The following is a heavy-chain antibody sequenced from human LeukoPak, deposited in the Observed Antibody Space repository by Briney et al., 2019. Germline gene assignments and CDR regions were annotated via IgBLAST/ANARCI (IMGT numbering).Heavy chain of an antibody. CDR3: ARSGGVMTTADFDY. D-gene: IGHD3-16*01. V-gene: IGHV1-18*01. CDR2: ISACNGNT. J-gene: IGHJ4*02. CDR1: GYTFTSYG. Sequence: ASVKVSCKASGYTFTSYGISWVRQAPGQGLEWMGWISACNGNTNYAQKLQGRVTMTTDTSTSTAYMELRSLRSDDTAVYYCARSGGVMTTADFDYWGQGTLVTVSS.